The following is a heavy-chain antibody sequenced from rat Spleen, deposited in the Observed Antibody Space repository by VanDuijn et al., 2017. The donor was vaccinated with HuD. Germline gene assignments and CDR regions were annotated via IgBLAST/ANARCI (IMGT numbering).Heavy chain of an antibody. CDR3: ARLVNNYWYFDF. D-gene: IGHD1-12*03. V-gene: IGHV5-29*01. CDR2: ISYDGSST. CDR1: GFTFSDYY. Sequence: EVQLVESDGGLVQPGRSLKLSCAASGFTFSDYYMAWVRQAPTKGLEWVATISYDGSSTYYRDSVKGRFTISRDNAKSTLYLQMDSLRSEDTATYYWARLVNNYWYFDFWGPGTMVTVSS. J-gene: IGHJ1*01.